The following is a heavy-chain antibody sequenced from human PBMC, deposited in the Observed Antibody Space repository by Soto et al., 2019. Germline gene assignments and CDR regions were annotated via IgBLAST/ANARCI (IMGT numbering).Heavy chain of an antibody. J-gene: IGHJ4*02. CDR3: AHGSCFGADCYPNPYFDF. CDR1: GFSLSTTEEG. V-gene: IGHV2-5*02. CDR2: IYWDDDK. D-gene: IGHD2-21*02. Sequence: QITLKESGPTLVKPTQTLTLTCTFSGFSLSTTEEGVGWIRQPPGKAPEWLALIYWDDDKRYSPSLKTRLTITKDPCKNQVVLTVTNVDPVDTATYYCAHGSCFGADCYPNPYFDFWGQGIRVTVSS.